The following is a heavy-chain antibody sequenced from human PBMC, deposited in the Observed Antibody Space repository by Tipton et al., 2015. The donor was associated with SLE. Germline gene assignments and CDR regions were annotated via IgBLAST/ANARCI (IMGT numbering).Heavy chain of an antibody. CDR3: AREGRREQLALDY. Sequence: TLSLTCTVSGDSISSGSYYWGWIRQPPGKGLEWIGSIYYSGSTYYNPSLKSRVTISVDTSKNQFSLKLSSLTAADTAVYYCAREGRREQLALDYWGQGTLVTVSS. V-gene: IGHV4-39*07. D-gene: IGHD6-6*01. J-gene: IGHJ4*02. CDR2: IYYSGST. CDR1: GDSISSGSYY.